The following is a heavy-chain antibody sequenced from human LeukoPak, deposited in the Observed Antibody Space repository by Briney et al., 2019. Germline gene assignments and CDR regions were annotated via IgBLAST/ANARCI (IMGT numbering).Heavy chain of an antibody. J-gene: IGHJ4*02. V-gene: IGHV3-7*04. CDR1: GFTFSNAW. CDR3: VRIYDSSGFYDY. Sequence: PGGSLRLSCAASGFTFSNAWMSWVRQAPGKGLEWVASIKQDGSEKHCVDSVKGRFTISRDNAKNSLFLQMNSLRAEDTAVYYCVRIYDSSGFYDYWGQGSLVTVSS. D-gene: IGHD3-22*01. CDR2: IKQDGSEK.